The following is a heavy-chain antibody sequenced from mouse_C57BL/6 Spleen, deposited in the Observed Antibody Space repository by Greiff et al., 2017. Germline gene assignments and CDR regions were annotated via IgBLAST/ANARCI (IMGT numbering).Heavy chain of an antibody. CDR3: ASPVGGGNPAWFAY. CDR1: GYSFTDYN. J-gene: IGHJ3*01. Sequence: VQLQQSGPELVKPGASVKISCKASGYSFTDYNMNWVKQSNGKSLEWIGVINPNYGTTSYNQKFKGKATLTVDQSSSTAYMQLNSLTSDDSAVYYCASPVGGGNPAWFAYWGQGTLVTVSA. D-gene: IGHD1-1*02. CDR2: INPNYGTT. V-gene: IGHV1-39*01.